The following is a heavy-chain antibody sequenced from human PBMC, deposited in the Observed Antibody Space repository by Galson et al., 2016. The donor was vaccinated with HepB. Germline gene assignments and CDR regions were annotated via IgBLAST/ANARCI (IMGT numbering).Heavy chain of an antibody. V-gene: IGHV5-51*01. CDR3: ARRRDGYSALAD. CDR1: RYTFNTYW. Sequence: QSGAEVKKPGESLKISCKGSRYTFNTYWIGWVRQMPGKGLEWMGIIWPGDSDARYSPSFQGQVTISVDKSFSTVYLHWSSLKASDTAMYYCARRRDGYSALADWGQGTPVVVSS. D-gene: IGHD5-24*01. J-gene: IGHJ4*02. CDR2: IWPGDSDA.